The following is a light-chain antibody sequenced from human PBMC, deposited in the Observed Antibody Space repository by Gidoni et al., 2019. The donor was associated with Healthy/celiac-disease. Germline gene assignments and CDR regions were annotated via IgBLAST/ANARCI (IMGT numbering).Light chain of an antibody. CDR2: DAS. J-gene: IGKJ4*01. Sequence: DIQMTQSPSSLSASVGDRVTITCQARQDISNYLNWYQQKPGKAPKLLIYDASNLETGVPSRCSGSGSGTDFTFTISSLQPEDIATYYCQQYDNLLTFGGGTKVEIK. CDR1: QDISNY. CDR3: QQYDNLLT. V-gene: IGKV1-33*01.